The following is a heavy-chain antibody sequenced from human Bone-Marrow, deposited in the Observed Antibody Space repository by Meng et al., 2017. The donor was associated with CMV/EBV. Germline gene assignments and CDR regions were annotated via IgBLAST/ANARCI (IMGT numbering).Heavy chain of an antibody. J-gene: IGHJ6*02. Sequence: SVKVSCKASGGTFSSYTISWVRQAPGQGLEWMGRIIPILGIANYAQKFQGRVTITADKSTSTAYMELRSLRSEDTAVYYCARGDRAARTDLGDVWGQGTTVTVSS. V-gene: IGHV1-69*02. CDR3: ARGDRAARTDLGDV. D-gene: IGHD6-6*01. CDR1: GGTFSSYT. CDR2: IIPILGIA.